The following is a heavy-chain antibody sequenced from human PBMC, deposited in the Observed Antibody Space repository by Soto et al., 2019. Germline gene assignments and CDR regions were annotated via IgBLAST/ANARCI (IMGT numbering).Heavy chain of an antibody. Sequence: GESLKISCKGSGYSFTSYWISWVRQMPGKGLEWMGRIDPSDSYTNYSPSFQGHVTISADKSISTAYLQWSSLKASDTAMYYCARHHYDFWSGYANNWFDPWGQGTLVTVYS. CDR3: ARHHYDFWSGYANNWFDP. V-gene: IGHV5-10-1*01. CDR1: GYSFTSYW. CDR2: IDPSDSYT. D-gene: IGHD3-3*01. J-gene: IGHJ5*02.